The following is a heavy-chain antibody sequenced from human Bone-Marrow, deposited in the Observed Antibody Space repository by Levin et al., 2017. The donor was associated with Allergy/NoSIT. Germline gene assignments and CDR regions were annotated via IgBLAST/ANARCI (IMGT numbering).Heavy chain of an antibody. D-gene: IGHD3-10*01. V-gene: IGHV4-39*01. J-gene: IGHJ4*02. CDR3: ARAFGSGSYPFDN. CDR1: GGSISSTYHY. CDR2: IYHSGST. Sequence: SETLSLTCTVSGGSISSTYHYWVWIRQSPGKGLEWIGSIYHSGSTDYNPSLKSRVTITVDTSQSQFSLKLTSVTAADTAVYYCARAFGSGSYPFDNCGQGTLVAVSS.